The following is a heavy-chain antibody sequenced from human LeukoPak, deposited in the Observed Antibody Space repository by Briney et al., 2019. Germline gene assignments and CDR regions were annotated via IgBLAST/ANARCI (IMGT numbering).Heavy chain of an antibody. CDR2: IQYDGSNE. CDR1: GFTFSSYG. Sequence: GGSLRLSCAASGFTFSSYGMHWVRQAPGKGLEWVAYIQYDGSNEQYAHSVKGRFRISRDSSKNTLSLQMNSLRGEDTAMYYCARVQGGGYRTADYWGQGTLVTVSS. CDR3: ARVQGGGYRTADY. J-gene: IGHJ4*02. V-gene: IGHV3-30*02. D-gene: IGHD6-19*01.